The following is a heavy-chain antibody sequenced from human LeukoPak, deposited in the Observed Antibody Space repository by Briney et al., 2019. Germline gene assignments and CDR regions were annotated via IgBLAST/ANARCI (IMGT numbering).Heavy chain of an antibody. Sequence: PGGSLRLSCAASGFTFSDFYMNWIRQAPGKGLELVSYISGSSSYTNYADSVKGRFTVSRDNAKKSLYLQMNSLRAKDTAVYYCAREFSSGLIIDYLGQGTLVTVSS. J-gene: IGHJ4*02. CDR1: GFTFSDFY. V-gene: IGHV3-11*06. D-gene: IGHD3-22*01. CDR3: AREFSSGLIIDY. CDR2: ISGSSSYT.